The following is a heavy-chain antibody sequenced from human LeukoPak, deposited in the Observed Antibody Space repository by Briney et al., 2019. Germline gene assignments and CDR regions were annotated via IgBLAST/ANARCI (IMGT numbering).Heavy chain of an antibody. J-gene: IGHJ4*02. Sequence: GGSLRLSCAASGFTFDDYGMSWVRQAPGKGLEWVSNINWNGGSTGYADSVKGRFTVSRDNAKNSLHLQMNSLRAEDTALYYCARDDGSGSGEYWGQGTLVTVSS. V-gene: IGHV3-20*04. CDR1: GFTFDDYG. D-gene: IGHD3-10*01. CDR3: ARDDGSGSGEY. CDR2: INWNGGST.